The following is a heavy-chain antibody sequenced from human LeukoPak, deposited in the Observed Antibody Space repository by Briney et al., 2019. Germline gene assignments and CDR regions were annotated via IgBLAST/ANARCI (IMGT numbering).Heavy chain of an antibody. CDR3: ARVVGDFWSGYLDY. J-gene: IGHJ4*02. CDR1: GFTFSDYY. CDR2: IRSSSANI. V-gene: IGHV3-11*01. Sequence: GGSLRLSCAASGFTFSDYYMSWIRQAPGKGLEWVSYIRSSSANIYYADSVKGRFTISRDNAKNSLYLQMNSLRAEDTAVYYCARVVGDFWSGYLDYWGRGTLVTVSS. D-gene: IGHD3-3*01.